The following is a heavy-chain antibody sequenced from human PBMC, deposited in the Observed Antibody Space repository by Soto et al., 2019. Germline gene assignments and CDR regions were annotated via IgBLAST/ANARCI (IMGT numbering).Heavy chain of an antibody. J-gene: IGHJ4*02. CDR2: IYYSGST. CDR1: GGSISSGDYY. CDR3: ARVRVVVPAAIHD. V-gene: IGHV4-30-4*01. Sequence: SETLSLTCTVSGGSISSGDYYWSWIRQPPGKGLEWIGYIYYSGSTYYNPSLKSRVTISVDTSKNQFSLKLSSVTAADTAVYYCARVRVVVPAAIHDWGQGTLVTVSS. D-gene: IGHD2-2*02.